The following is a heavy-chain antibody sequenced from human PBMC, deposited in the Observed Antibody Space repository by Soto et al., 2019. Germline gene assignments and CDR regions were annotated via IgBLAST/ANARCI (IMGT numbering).Heavy chain of an antibody. Sequence: EVQLLESGGGLVQPGGSLRLSCAASGYTFRNYPMSWVRQAPGKGLQWVSTIFGSGAPTHYADSVKGRFAISRDNSNNTLFLQMNSLKDEDTAVYYCTREASTWGFAFDLWGQGTRVAVSS. D-gene: IGHD3-16*01. CDR2: IFGSGAPT. J-gene: IGHJ3*01. CDR3: TREASTWGFAFDL. CDR1: GYTFRNYP. V-gene: IGHV3-23*01.